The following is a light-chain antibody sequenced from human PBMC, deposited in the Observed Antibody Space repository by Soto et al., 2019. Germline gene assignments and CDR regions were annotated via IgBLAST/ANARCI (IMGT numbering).Light chain of an antibody. CDR2: NAS. CDR3: QHYSSYSEA. J-gene: IGKJ1*01. V-gene: IGKV1-5*03. Sequence: DIQITQSPSTLSGSVGDRGTITCRASQATSRWLAWYQQKPEKAPNLLIYNASTLKSGVPSRFSGSGSGTAFTLTISSLQPDAFASYYCQHYSSYSEAFGQGTKVDIK. CDR1: QATSRW.